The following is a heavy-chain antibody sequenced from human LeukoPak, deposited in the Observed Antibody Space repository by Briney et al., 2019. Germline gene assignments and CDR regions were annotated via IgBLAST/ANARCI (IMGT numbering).Heavy chain of an antibody. CDR2: IYSGGST. CDR3: ARDYGQYDSSRYYYFGAFDI. V-gene: IGHV3-53*01. J-gene: IGHJ3*02. D-gene: IGHD3-22*01. CDR1: GFAVSNNY. Sequence: GGSLRLSCAASGFAVSNNYMSWVRQAPGKGLEGVSVIYSGGSTYYADSVKGRFTISRDNSKNTLYLQMNRLRAQDTAVYYCARDYGQYDSSRYYYFGAFDIWGQGTMVTVSS.